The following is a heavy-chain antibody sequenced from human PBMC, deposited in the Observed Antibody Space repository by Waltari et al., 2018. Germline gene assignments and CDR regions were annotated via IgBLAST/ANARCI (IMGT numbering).Heavy chain of an antibody. CDR1: GFTFRSYE. CDR2: MGPSGATI. J-gene: IGHJ4*02. CDR3: ARGWNSGCHFDS. D-gene: IGHD6-19*01. Sequence: VHLVESGGGLVQPGGSLRLSCAASGFTFRSYEVNWVRQAPGKGLEWVSKMGPSGATISHADSVEGRFTISRDNAKNSLFLQMNSLRVEDTAVYYCARGWNSGCHFDSWGQGTLVTVSS. V-gene: IGHV3-48*03.